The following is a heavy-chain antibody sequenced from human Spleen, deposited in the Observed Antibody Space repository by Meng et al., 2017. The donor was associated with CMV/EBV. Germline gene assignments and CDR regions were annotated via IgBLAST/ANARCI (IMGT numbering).Heavy chain of an antibody. D-gene: IGHD3-22*01. Sequence: ESLKISCAASGFTVSSNYMSWVRQAPGKGLEWVSIIYSGGSTYYADSVKGRFTISRDNSKNTVYLQMNGLRAEDTAVYCCARRKYDSGDYYHHAFDIWGQGTLVTVSS. V-gene: IGHV3-66*02. J-gene: IGHJ3*02. CDR2: IYSGGST. CDR1: GFTVSSNY. CDR3: ARRKYDSGDYYHHAFDI.